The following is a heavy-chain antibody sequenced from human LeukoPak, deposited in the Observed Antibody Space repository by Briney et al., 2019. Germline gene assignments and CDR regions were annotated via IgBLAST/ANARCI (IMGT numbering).Heavy chain of an antibody. CDR1: GFTFSSYA. CDR3: AKLLEYCSSTSCYTWGFDY. D-gene: IGHD2-2*02. Sequence: GALRLSCAASGFTFSSYAMSWVRQAPGKGLEWVSAISGSGGSTYYADSVKGRFTISRDNSKNTLYLQMNSLRAEDTAVYYCAKLLEYCSSTSCYTWGFDYWGQGTLVTVSS. J-gene: IGHJ4*02. CDR2: ISGSGGST. V-gene: IGHV3-23*01.